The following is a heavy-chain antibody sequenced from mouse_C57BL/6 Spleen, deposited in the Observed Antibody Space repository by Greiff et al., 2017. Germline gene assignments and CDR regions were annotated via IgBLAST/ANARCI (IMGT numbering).Heavy chain of an antibody. J-gene: IGHJ2*01. CDR3: ARGAQGHYFGY. CDR1: GYSFTSYY. CDR2: IYPGSGNT. D-gene: IGHD3-2*02. Sequence: QVQLQQSGPELVKPGASVKISCKASGYSFTSYYIHWVKQRPGQGLGWIGWIYPGSGNTKYNEKFKGKATLTADTSSTTAYMQLSSLTSEDSAVYYCARGAQGHYFGYWGQGTTLTVSS. V-gene: IGHV1-66*01.